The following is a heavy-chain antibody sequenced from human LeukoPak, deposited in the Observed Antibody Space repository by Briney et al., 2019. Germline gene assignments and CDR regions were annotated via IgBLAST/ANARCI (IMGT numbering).Heavy chain of an antibody. D-gene: IGHD3-3*01. V-gene: IGHV3-7*01. CDR3: ARGAYYAFWSIDY. CDR1: GFPFSTYW. J-gene: IGHJ4*02. CDR2: IKQDGSAK. Sequence: GGSLRLSCAASGFPFSTYWMSWVRQPPGKGLEWVPNIKQDGSAKYSVDSVPGRFTISRDNAKSPLYLQMNSLRAEATAVYYCARGAYYAFWSIDYWGQGTLVTVSS.